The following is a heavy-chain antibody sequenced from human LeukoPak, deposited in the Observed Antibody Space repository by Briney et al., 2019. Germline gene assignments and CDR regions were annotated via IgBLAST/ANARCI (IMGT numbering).Heavy chain of an antibody. J-gene: IGHJ3*02. Sequence: GRSLRLSCAASGFTFSSYAMHWVRQAPGKGLEWVAFIRYDGSNKYYADSVKGRFTISRDNSKNTLYLQMNSLRAEDTAVYYCARDGSFDIWGQGTMVTVSS. CDR1: GFTFSSYA. V-gene: IGHV3-30*04. CDR3: ARDGSFDI. CDR2: IRYDGSNK.